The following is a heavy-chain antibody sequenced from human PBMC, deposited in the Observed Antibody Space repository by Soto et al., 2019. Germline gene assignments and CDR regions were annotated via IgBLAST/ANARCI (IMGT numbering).Heavy chain of an antibody. D-gene: IGHD2-15*01. CDR1: GFAFSNYA. J-gene: IGHJ4*02. CDR2: ISGGGGTT. V-gene: IGHV3-23*01. Sequence: EVQLLESGGALVQPGGSLRLSGAASGFAFSNYAMNWVRQAPGKGLEWVSVISGGGGTTYYADSVKGRFTISRDNSKKTLYLQMSSLRGDDTAVYYCAKEWSQGYYFDYWGQGTLVIVSS. CDR3: AKEWSQGYYFDY.